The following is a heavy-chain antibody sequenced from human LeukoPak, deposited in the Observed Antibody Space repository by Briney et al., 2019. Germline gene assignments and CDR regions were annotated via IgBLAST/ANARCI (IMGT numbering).Heavy chain of an antibody. Sequence: GASVKVSCKASGGTFSSYAISWVRQAPGQGLEWMGGIIPIFGTANYAQKFQGRVTITTDESTSTAYMELSSLRSEDTAVYYCARRENHDFWFDPWGHGTLVTVSS. D-gene: IGHD3-3*01. CDR3: ARRENHDFWFDP. V-gene: IGHV1-69*05. CDR2: IIPIFGTA. CDR1: GGTFSSYA. J-gene: IGHJ5*02.